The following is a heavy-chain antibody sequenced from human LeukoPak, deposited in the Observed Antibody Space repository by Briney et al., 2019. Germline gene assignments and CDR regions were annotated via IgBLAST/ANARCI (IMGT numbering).Heavy chain of an antibody. Sequence: GGSPILTCAASGFTFSSYGMNWVRQAPGKGLEWLSYLSNTGNIHYAQSVKGRFTISRDNAKSSLYLQMDGLRAEDTAVYYCARRGDSPMIGDHWGQGILVTVAS. CDR1: GFTFSSYG. J-gene: IGHJ4*02. CDR3: ARRGDSPMIGDH. D-gene: IGHD3-10*02. V-gene: IGHV3-48*01. CDR2: LSNTGNI.